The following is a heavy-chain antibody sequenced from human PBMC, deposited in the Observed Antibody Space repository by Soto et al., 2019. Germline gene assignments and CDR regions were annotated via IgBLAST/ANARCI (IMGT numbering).Heavy chain of an antibody. V-gene: IGHV1-8*01. D-gene: IGHD3-10*01. J-gene: IGHJ4*02. CDR3: ARVPVGELDY. CDR2: RKPNTGNT. Sequence: ASVKDSCKASGYTFTSYDINWVRLGTGQRLESMGWRKPNTGNTGYPQNFPGRVTMTRNTSISTAYMELSSLGSEDTAVYYCARVPVGELDYWGQGTLVTVSS. CDR1: GYTFTSYD.